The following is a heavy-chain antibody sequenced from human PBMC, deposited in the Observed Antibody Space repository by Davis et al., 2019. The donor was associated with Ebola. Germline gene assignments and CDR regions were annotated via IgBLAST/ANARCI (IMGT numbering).Heavy chain of an antibody. D-gene: IGHD3-10*01. V-gene: IGHV1-46*01. CDR3: AREGVNMVQGVITWKAFEY. CDR1: GYTFTSYY. Sequence: AASVKVSCKASGYTFTSYYMHRARQAPGQGLEWMGIFNPSGGSTSYAQKFQGRITMTRDTSTSTVYMELSSLRSEDTTVYYCAREGVNMVQGVITWKAFEYWGQGTPVTVSS. J-gene: IGHJ4*02. CDR2: FNPSGGST.